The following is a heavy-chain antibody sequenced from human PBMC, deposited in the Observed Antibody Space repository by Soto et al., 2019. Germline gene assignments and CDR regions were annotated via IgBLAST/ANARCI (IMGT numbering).Heavy chain of an antibody. CDR1: GFSLSTSGVG. V-gene: IGHV2-5*02. Sequence: QITLKESGPTLVKPTQTLTLTCTFSGFSLSTSGVGVGWIRQPPGKALEWLAVIYWDDSYHYSPSLTSRLTIPKDTSKNQVVLTMTNMDPVDTATYYCAHKGYGDYPLDYWGQGTLVTVSS. J-gene: IGHJ4*02. CDR2: IYWDDSY. CDR3: AHKGYGDYPLDY. D-gene: IGHD4-17*01.